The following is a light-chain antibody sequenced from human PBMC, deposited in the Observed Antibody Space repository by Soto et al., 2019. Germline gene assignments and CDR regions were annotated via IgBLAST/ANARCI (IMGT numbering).Light chain of an antibody. Sequence: QSVLTQPPSASGSPGQSVTISCTGTSSDVGAYNYVSWYQQHPGKAPKLMIYEVSKRPSGVPDRFSGSKSGNTASLTVSGLQAEDEADYYCQSYDSTLSGSRVFGGGTKVTVL. J-gene: IGLJ3*02. V-gene: IGLV2-8*01. CDR1: SSDVGAYNY. CDR3: QSYDSTLSGSRV. CDR2: EVS.